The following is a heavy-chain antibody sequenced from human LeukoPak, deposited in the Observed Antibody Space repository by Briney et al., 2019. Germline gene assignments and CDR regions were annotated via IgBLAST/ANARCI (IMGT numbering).Heavy chain of an antibody. CDR1: GYIFTAYY. V-gene: IGHV1-2*02. D-gene: IGHD3-10*01. Sequence: ASVKVSCKASGYIFTAYYMHWVRQAPGQGLEWMGWINPNNGGTNYAQKFQGRVTMTRDTSISTAYMELSRLRSDDMAVYYCARGYYGSGSHPCYFDYWGQGTLVTVSS. CDR2: INPNNGGT. CDR3: ARGYYGSGSHPCYFDY. J-gene: IGHJ4*02.